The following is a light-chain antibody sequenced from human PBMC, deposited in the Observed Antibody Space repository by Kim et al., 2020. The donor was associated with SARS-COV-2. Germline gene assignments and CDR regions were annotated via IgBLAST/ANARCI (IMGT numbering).Light chain of an antibody. CDR2: RAS. J-gene: IGKJ4*01. CDR1: QSISSW. CDR3: QQYTSYSSLT. Sequence: DIQMTQSPSTLSASVGDRVTISCRASQSISSWLAWYQQKPGRAPNLLIYRASSLESGVPSRFSGSGSGTEFTLTISSLQPDDFATYYCQQYTSYSSLTFGGGTKLEIK. V-gene: IGKV1-5*03.